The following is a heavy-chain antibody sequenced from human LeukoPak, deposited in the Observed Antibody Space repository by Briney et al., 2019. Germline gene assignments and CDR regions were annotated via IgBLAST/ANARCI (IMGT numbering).Heavy chain of an antibody. J-gene: IGHJ4*02. D-gene: IGHD3-10*01. V-gene: IGHV3-23*01. CDR3: AKEGRLDFDY. CDR2: ISDDASKT. Sequence: PGGSLRLSCAASGFAFRSYGMTWVRQAPGKGLEWVSAISDDASKTYYADSVRGRFAISRDNSGNKLYLQMDRLSVEDTAVYYCAKEGRLDFDYWGQGTLVTVSS. CDR1: GFAFRSYG.